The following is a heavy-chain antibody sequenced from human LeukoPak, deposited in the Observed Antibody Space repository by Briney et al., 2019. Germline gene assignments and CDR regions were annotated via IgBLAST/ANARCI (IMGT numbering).Heavy chain of an antibody. D-gene: IGHD2-2*01. CDR2: INHSGST. Sequence: SDTLPHIRCVWGGSFSFYYWIWMRQPPGEALEGMGEINHSGSTIYTLSIKSRVTISVDTSKNQFSLKLSSVTAADTAVYYCARAAYCSSTSCYLGAVNYYYYMDVWGKGTTVTVSS. J-gene: IGHJ6*03. CDR3: ARAAYCSSTSCYLGAVNYYYYMDV. V-gene: IGHV4-34*01. CDR1: GGSFSFYY.